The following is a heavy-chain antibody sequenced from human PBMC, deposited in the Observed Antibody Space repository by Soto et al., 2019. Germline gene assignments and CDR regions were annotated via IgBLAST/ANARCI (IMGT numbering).Heavy chain of an antibody. CDR3: SRVGCSNSKCYTRGMDV. CDR1: GGSISGYY. V-gene: IGHV4-4*07. D-gene: IGHD2-2*01. J-gene: IGHJ6*02. CDR2: IYSDGTT. Sequence: SETLSLTCTVSGGSISGYYWSWVRQPAGKGLEWVGRIYSDGTTNYSPSLKSRVTMSLDTSKDQFSLHLNSVTAADTAVYYCSRVGCSNSKCYTRGMDVWGQGTTVTV.